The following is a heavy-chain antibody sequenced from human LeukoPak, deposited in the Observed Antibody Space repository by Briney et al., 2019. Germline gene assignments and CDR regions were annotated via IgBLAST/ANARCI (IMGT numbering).Heavy chain of an antibody. CDR3: ATEKDLLLDS. Sequence: ASVKVSCEVSGYSLSELSTHWVRQAPGQGLEWMGGFDPGDDETIYAQKFQGRVTMTEDTSTDTAYLELSSLRSEDTAVYFCATEKDLLLDSWGQGTPVTVSS. CDR1: GYSLSELS. J-gene: IGHJ5*01. V-gene: IGHV1-24*01. D-gene: IGHD1-26*01. CDR2: FDPGDDET.